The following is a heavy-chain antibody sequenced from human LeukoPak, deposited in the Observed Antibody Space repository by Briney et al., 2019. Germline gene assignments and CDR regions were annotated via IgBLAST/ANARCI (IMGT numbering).Heavy chain of an antibody. J-gene: IGHJ4*02. Sequence: ASVKVSFTSSGYTFTVYFIHWVRQAPRQGLEWMGWINPNSGGTNYAQKFQGRVTMTRDTCISTAYMELSRVRSDDTAVYHCARGPGAHGYFDYWGQGALVTVSS. V-gene: IGHV1-2*02. CDR3: ARGPGAHGYFDY. CDR2: INPNSGGT. D-gene: IGHD7-27*01. CDR1: GYTFTVYF.